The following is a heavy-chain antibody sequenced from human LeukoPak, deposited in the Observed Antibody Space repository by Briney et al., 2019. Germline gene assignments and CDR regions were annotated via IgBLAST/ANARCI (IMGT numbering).Heavy chain of an antibody. CDR2: IKQDGSEK. CDR1: GFTFSNAW. Sequence: GGSLRLSCAASGFTFSNAWMSWVRQAPGKGLEWVANIKQDGSEKYYVDSAKGRFTISRDNAKNSLFLQMDNLRAEDSAVYYCARGLIAAAGTGYYYYHAMDVWGQGTTVTVSS. CDR3: ARGLIAAAGTGYYYYHAMDV. D-gene: IGHD6-13*01. J-gene: IGHJ6*02. V-gene: IGHV3-7*04.